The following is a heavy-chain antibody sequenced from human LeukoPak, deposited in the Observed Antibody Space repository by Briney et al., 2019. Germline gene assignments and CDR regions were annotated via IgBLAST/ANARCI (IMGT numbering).Heavy chain of an antibody. J-gene: IGHJ3*02. D-gene: IGHD7-27*01. CDR3: ARIRESLGLGAFDI. Sequence: GGSLRLSCAASGFSFSNYWMCWVRHAPGKGLVCVSRINSDGSTTTYADSVKGRFTISRDNAKNTLYLQMNSLRAEDSALYYCARIRESLGLGAFDIWGQGTMVTASS. CDR2: INSDGSTT. V-gene: IGHV3-74*03. CDR1: GFSFSNYW.